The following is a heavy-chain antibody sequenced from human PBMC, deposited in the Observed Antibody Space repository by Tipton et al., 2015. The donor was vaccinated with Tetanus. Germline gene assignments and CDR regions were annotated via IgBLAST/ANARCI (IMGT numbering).Heavy chain of an antibody. J-gene: IGHJ4*02. CDR1: GYTFSESG. Sequence: QVQLVQSGGEVKKPGASVNVSCKTSGYTFSESGVSWVRQAPGQGLEWVGWISVRDGDTKKAPKFQDRVTLTTDTSTATAYMELRSLRSDDTAVYFCARDSVVVTNYFVNWGQGALVTVSS. CDR3: ARDSVVVTNYFVN. CDR2: ISVRDGDT. V-gene: IGHV1-18*01. D-gene: IGHD2-21*02.